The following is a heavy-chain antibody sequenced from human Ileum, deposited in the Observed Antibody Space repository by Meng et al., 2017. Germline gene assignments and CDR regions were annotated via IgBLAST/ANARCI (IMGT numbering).Heavy chain of an antibody. CDR2: IYYTGST. CDR1: GCSVSSGSYY. CDR3: ARAETALDY. D-gene: IGHD5-18*01. J-gene: IGHJ4*02. V-gene: IGHV4-61*01. Sequence: QVQLLESGPGLVRPSETLSLTCTVSGCSVSSGSYYWNWIRQPPGKGPEWIAYIYYTGSTNYNPSLKSRVIISADTSKNQFSLKLSSVTAADTAVYYCARAETALDYWGQGTLVTVSS.